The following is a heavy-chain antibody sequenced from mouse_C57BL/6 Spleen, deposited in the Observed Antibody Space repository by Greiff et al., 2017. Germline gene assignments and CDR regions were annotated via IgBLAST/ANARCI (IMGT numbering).Heavy chain of an antibody. D-gene: IGHD3-3*01. CDR3: ARGLGNYYAMDY. J-gene: IGHJ4*01. CDR2: INYDGSST. CDR1: GFTFSDYY. V-gene: IGHV5-16*01. Sequence: EVMLVESEGGLVQPGSSMKLSCTASGFTFSDYYMAWVRQVPEKGLEWVANINYDGSSTYYLDSLKSRFIISRDNAKNILYLQMSSLKSEDTATYYCARGLGNYYAMDYWGQGTSVTVSS.